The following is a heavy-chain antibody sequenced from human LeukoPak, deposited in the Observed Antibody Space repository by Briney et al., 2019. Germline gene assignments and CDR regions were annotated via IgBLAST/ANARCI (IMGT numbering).Heavy chain of an antibody. D-gene: IGHD3-9*01. Sequence: ASVKVSCKAPGYTFTGCYMHWVGQAPGQGREWMGWINPNSGGTNYAQKFQGRVTMTRATTISTAYLEPSRLRSDHTAWYYCASQLPSQYFDWLTYNWFDPWGQGTLVTVSS. CDR2: INPNSGGT. J-gene: IGHJ5*02. V-gene: IGHV1-2*02. CDR1: GYTFTGCY. CDR3: ASQLPSQYFDWLTYNWFDP.